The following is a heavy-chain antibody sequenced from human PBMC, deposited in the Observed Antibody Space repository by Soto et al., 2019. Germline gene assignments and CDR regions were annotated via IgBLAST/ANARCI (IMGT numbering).Heavy chain of an antibody. CDR2: FRVNGDRT. CDR3: ARDKGVVPIAGTYFDL. CDR1: GFTFSSYA. V-gene: IGHV3-23*01. Sequence: PGGSLRLSCAASGFTFSSYAMCWVRQAPGKGLEWVSSFRVNGDRTFYADSVKGRFTISRDNSRNTLHLQMNSLRAEDTAVYYCARDKGVVPIAGTYFDLWGRGTLVTVSS. D-gene: IGHD3-3*01. J-gene: IGHJ2*01.